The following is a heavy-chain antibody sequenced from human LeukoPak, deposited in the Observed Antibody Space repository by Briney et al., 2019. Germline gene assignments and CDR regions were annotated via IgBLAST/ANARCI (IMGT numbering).Heavy chain of an antibody. V-gene: IGHV1-18*01. CDR2: ISAYNGNT. CDR1: GYTFTGYG. CDR3: ARTDQGGSSWYFGFRKFDY. Sequence: ASVKVSCKASGYTFTGYGISWVRQAPGQGLEWMGWISAYNGNTNYAQKLQGRVTMTTDTSTSIAYMELRSLRSDDTAVYYCARTDQGGSSWYFGFRKFDYWGQGTLVTVSS. D-gene: IGHD6-13*01. J-gene: IGHJ4*02.